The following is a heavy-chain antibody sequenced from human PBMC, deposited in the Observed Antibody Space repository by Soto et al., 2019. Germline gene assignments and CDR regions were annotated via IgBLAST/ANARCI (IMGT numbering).Heavy chain of an antibody. CDR1: GFTFSSYA. CDR2: ISSNGGST. V-gene: IGHV3-64*01. CDR3: ATRTGYSSSWYAFDI. Sequence: GGSLRLSCAASGFTFSSYAMHWVRQAPGKGLEYVSAISSNGGSTYYANSVKGRFTISRDNSKNTLYLQMGSLRAEDMAVYYCATRTGYSSSWYAFDIWGQGTMVTVSS. D-gene: IGHD6-13*01. J-gene: IGHJ3*02.